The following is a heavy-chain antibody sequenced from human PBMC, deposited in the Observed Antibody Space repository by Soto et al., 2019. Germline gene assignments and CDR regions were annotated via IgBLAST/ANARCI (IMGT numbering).Heavy chain of an antibody. D-gene: IGHD3-22*01. J-gene: IGHJ6*02. CDR3: ARPTYYYDSSGYYYYYYGMDV. Sequence: QVQLVESGGGVVQPGRSLRLSCAASGFTFSRYAMHWVRQAPGKGLEWVAVISYDGSNKYYADSVQGRFTISRDNSKNTLYLQMNSLRAEDTAVYYCARPTYYYDSSGYYYYYYGMDVWGQGTTVTVSS. CDR2: ISYDGSNK. V-gene: IGHV3-30-3*01. CDR1: GFTFSRYA.